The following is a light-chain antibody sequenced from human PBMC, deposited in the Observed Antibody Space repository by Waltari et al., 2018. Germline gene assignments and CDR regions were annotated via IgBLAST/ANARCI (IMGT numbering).Light chain of an antibody. Sequence: PPTGRASEGIVGKLAWYPQQPGQAPRLLIHGTSTRATGVPARFGGSGSGTEFTLTISSLQSEDFAIYYCQQYYYWWTFGQGTKVEIK. CDR1: EGIVGK. J-gene: IGKJ1*01. CDR3: QQYYYWWT. V-gene: IGKV3-15*01. CDR2: GTS.